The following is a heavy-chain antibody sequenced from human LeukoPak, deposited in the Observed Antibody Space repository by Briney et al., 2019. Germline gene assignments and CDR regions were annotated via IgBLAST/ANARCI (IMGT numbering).Heavy chain of an antibody. CDR3: AATSVYYDFWSGYSGHYYYMDV. Sequence: ASVKVSCKASGYTFTSYDINWVRQATGQGLEWMGWMNPNSGNTGYAQRFQGRVTMTRNTSIGTAYMELSSLRSEDTAVYYCAATSVYYDFWSGYSGHYYYMDVWGKGTTVTVSS. CDR1: GYTFTSYD. CDR2: MNPNSGNT. V-gene: IGHV1-8*01. J-gene: IGHJ6*03. D-gene: IGHD3-3*01.